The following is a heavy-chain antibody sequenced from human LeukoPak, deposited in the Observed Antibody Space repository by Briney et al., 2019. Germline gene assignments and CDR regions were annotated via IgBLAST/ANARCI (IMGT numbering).Heavy chain of an antibody. D-gene: IGHD6-19*01. CDR1: GGSISCYY. CDR3: AREPSRGSGWFY. Sequence: SETLSLTCTVSGGSISCYYWSWIRQPPGKGLEWIGYIYYSGSTNYNPSLKSRVTISVDTSKNQFSLKLSSVTAADTAVYYCAREPSRGSGWFYWGQGNLVTVSS. J-gene: IGHJ4*02. CDR2: IYYSGST. V-gene: IGHV4-59*01.